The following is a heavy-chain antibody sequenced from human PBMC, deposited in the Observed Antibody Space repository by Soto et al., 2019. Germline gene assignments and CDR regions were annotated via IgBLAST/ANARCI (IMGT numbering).Heavy chain of an antibody. J-gene: IGHJ4*02. CDR2: IDGSGTTK. CDR3: ARGFGRFNY. Sequence: EVQLLESGGGLVQPGGSLRLSCGVSGFTFNDFEMNWVRQAPGKGLEWLAYIDGSGTTKKYADSVRGRFTISRDNPNNSLFLQMSRLSAADPAIYYCARGFGRFNYWGQGTLVSVSS. V-gene: IGHV3-48*03. CDR1: GFTFNDFE. D-gene: IGHD3-10*01.